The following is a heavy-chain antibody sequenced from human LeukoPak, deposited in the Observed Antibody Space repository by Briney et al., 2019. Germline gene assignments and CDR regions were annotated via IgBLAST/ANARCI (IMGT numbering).Heavy chain of an antibody. CDR1: GGSISSYY. J-gene: IGHJ2*01. CDR2: IYYSGST. CDR3: ARVAYSSSWYFDL. Sequence: PSETLSLTRTVSGGSISSYYWSWIRQPPGKGLEWIGYIYYSGSTNYNPSLKSRVTISVDTSKNQFSLKLSSVTAADTAVYYCARVAYSSSWYFDLWGRGTLVTVSS. V-gene: IGHV4-59*01. D-gene: IGHD6-6*01.